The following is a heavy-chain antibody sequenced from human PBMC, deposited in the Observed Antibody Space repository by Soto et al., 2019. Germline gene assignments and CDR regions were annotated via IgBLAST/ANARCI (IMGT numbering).Heavy chain of an antibody. D-gene: IGHD3-3*01. J-gene: IGHJ3*02. Sequence: ASVKVSCKASGYTFTSYGISWVRQAPGQGLEWMGWISAYNGNTNYAQKLQGRVTMTTDTSTSTAYMELRSLRSDDTAVYYCARERGGGITYYDFWSGYTAFDIWGQGTMVTVSS. CDR2: ISAYNGNT. V-gene: IGHV1-18*01. CDR3: ARERGGGITYYDFWSGYTAFDI. CDR1: GYTFTSYG.